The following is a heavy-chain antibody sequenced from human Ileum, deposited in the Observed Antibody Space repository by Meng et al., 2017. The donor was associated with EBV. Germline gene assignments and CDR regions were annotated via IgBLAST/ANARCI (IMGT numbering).Heavy chain of an antibody. CDR2: IDYTGLT. V-gene: IGHV4-39*02. J-gene: IGHJ4*02. CDR3: ARDEYNISWYKY. Sequence: LQLQASCPRLFTPSDTLSLICTVSGGSIRQYYCAWIHQPPGEGPEWIGTIDYTGLTYYSPSLNSRVTISVDSSETQFFLKWTSVTAADTAVYYCARDEYNISWYKYWGQGTLVTVSS. CDR1: GGSIRQYY. D-gene: IGHD6-13*01.